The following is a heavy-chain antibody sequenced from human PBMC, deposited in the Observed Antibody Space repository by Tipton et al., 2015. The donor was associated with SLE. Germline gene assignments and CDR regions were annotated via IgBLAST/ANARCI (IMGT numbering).Heavy chain of an antibody. CDR1: GGSFSGYY. D-gene: IGHD3-3*01. Sequence: TLSLTCAVYGGSFSGYYWSWIRQPPGKGLEWIGEINHSGSTNYNPSLKSRVTISVDTSKNQFSLKLNSVIAADTAVYFCAREGGPYDFWSDTISGFDYWGQGTLVTVSS. J-gene: IGHJ4*02. V-gene: IGHV4-34*01. CDR3: AREGGPYDFWSDTISGFDY. CDR2: INHSGST.